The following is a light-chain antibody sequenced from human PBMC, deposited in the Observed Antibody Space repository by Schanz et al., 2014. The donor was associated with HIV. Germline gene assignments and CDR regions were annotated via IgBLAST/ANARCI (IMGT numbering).Light chain of an antibody. J-gene: IGLJ1*01. V-gene: IGLV2-14*03. Sequence: QSALTQPASVSGSPGQSITISCTGTSSDVGGYNYVPWYQQHPGKAPKLMIYDVSNRASGVSNHFSGSKSGNTASLTISGLQAEDEADYYCSSYTSSNTLVFGTGTKVTVL. CDR3: SSYTSSNTLV. CDR2: DVS. CDR1: SSDVGGYNY.